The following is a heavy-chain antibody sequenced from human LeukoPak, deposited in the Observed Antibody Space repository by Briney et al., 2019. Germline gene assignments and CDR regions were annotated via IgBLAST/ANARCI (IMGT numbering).Heavy chain of an antibody. CDR3: ARGLVVAARGWFDP. CDR2: INAGNGNT. J-gene: IGHJ5*02. D-gene: IGHD2-15*01. Sequence: ASVKVSCKASGHTFTSYAMHWVRQAPGQRLEWTGWINAGNGNTKYSQKFQGRVTITRDTSASTAYMELSSLRSEDTAVYYCARGLVVAARGWFDPWGQGTLVTVSS. V-gene: IGHV1-3*01. CDR1: GHTFTSYA.